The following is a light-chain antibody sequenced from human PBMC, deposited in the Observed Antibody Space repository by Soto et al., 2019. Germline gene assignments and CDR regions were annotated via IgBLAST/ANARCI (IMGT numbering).Light chain of an antibody. J-gene: IGLJ2*01. CDR2: DVR. CDR1: SSDIGDYKY. CDR3: SSYTRSSTVI. V-gene: IGLV2-14*01. Sequence: QSALTQPASVSGSPGQSITISCTGTSSDIGDYKYVSWYQQFPGKVPKLMIYDVRNRPSGVSNRFSGSKSGNTASLTISGLQPEDEADYHCSSYTRSSTVIFGGGTQLTVL.